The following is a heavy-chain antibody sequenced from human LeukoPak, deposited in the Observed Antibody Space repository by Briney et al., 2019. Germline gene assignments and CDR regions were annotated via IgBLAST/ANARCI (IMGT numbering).Heavy chain of an antibody. D-gene: IGHD6-19*01. CDR1: GFTFSSYA. J-gene: IGHJ4*02. V-gene: IGHV3-64*01. CDR3: ARDEGIAVAGPTAFDY. Sequence: GGSLRLSCAASGFTFSSYAMHWVRQAPGKGLEYVSAISSNGGSTYYANSVKGRFTISRDNSKNTLYLQMGSLRAEDMAVYYCARDEGIAVAGPTAFDYWGQGTLVTVSS. CDR2: ISSNGGST.